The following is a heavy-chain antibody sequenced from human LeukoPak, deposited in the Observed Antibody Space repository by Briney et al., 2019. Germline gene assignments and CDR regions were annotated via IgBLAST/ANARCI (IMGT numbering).Heavy chain of an antibody. D-gene: IGHD3-10*01. Sequence: SVKVSCKASGGTFSSYAISWVRQAPGEGLEWMGGIIPIFGTANYAQKFQGRVTITTDESTSTAYMELSSLRSEDTAVYYCARDNGSETTIIYFDYWGQGTLVTVSS. CDR2: IIPIFGTA. V-gene: IGHV1-69*05. J-gene: IGHJ4*02. CDR3: ARDNGSETTIIYFDY. CDR1: GGTFSSYA.